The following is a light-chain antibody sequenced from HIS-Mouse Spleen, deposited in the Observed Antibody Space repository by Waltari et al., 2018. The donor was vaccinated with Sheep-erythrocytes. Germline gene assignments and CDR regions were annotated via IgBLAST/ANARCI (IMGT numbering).Light chain of an antibody. CDR1: SSDVGSYNL. CDR3: CSYAGSSTFHVV. CDR2: EGS. V-gene: IGLV2-23*03. Sequence: QSALTQPASVSGSPGQSITISCTGTSSDVGSYNLVSWYQQHPGKAPKLMFYEGSKRPSGVSNRFSGSKSGNTASLTIAGLQAEDEADYYCCSYAGSSTFHVVFGGGTKLTVL. J-gene: IGLJ2*01.